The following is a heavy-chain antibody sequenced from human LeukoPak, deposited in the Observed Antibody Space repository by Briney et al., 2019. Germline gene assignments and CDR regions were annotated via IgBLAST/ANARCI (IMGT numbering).Heavy chain of an antibody. Sequence: PGGSLRLSCVASGFTFSSYGMNWVRQAPGKGLEWVSSITSTSSYINYVDSVKGRFTISRDNAKNSVFLQMNSLRAEDTAAYYCARAVGGDNDLWGQGTLVTVSS. J-gene: IGHJ4*02. CDR2: ITSTSSYI. V-gene: IGHV3-21*01. CDR1: GFTFSSYG. D-gene: IGHD4-17*01. CDR3: ARAVGGDNDL.